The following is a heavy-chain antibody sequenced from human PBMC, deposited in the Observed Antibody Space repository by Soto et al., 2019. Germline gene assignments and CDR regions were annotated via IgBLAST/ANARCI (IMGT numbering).Heavy chain of an antibody. Sequence: GGSLRLACAASGFTFSSYEMNWVRQAPGKGLEWVSYISSSGSTIYYADSVKGRFTISRDNAKNSLYLQMNSLRAEDTAVYYCARDSFLYGDYYPHDYWGQGTLVTVSS. V-gene: IGHV3-48*03. J-gene: IGHJ4*02. CDR1: GFTFSSYE. D-gene: IGHD4-17*01. CDR2: ISSSGSTI. CDR3: ARDSFLYGDYYPHDY.